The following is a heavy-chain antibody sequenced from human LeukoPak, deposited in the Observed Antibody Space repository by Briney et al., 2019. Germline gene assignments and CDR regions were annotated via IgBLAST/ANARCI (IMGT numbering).Heavy chain of an antibody. V-gene: IGHV3-66*01. CDR2: IYSGGST. D-gene: IGHD3-3*01. CDR1: GFTVSSNY. J-gene: IGHJ6*02. Sequence: GGSLRLSCAASGFTVSSNYMSWVRQAPGKGLEWVSVIYSGGSTYYADSVKGRFTISRDNSKNTLYLQMNSLRAEDTAVYYCARNLPDFWSDPGVLRYYGMDVWGQGTTVTVSS. CDR3: ARNLPDFWSDPGVLRYYGMDV.